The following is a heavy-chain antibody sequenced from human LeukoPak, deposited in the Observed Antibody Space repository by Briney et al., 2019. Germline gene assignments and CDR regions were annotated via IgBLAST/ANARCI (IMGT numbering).Heavy chain of an antibody. Sequence: GSLRLSCAASGFTFSSYSMNWVRQAPGKGLEWVSYISSSSSTIYYADSVKGRFTISRDNAKNSLYLQMNSLRAEDTAVYYCARDSPGGSAFDIWGQGTMVTVSS. V-gene: IGHV3-48*01. CDR3: ARDSPGGSAFDI. CDR1: GFTFSSYS. J-gene: IGHJ3*02. D-gene: IGHD3-10*01. CDR2: ISSSSSTI.